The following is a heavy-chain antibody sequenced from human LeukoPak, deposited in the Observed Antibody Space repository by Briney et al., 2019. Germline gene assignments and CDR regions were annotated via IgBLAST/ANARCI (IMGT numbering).Heavy chain of an antibody. Sequence: SETLSLTCTVSGGSISSSSYNWNWIRQPPGKGLEWIGRIYSSGSTNYNPSFESRVTMSVDPPKNQFSLKLSSVTAADTAVYYCARDTQLGKFDYWGQGTLVTVSS. D-gene: IGHD5-24*01. CDR2: IYSSGST. CDR3: ARDTQLGKFDY. J-gene: IGHJ4*02. V-gene: IGHV4-61*01. CDR1: GGSISSSSYN.